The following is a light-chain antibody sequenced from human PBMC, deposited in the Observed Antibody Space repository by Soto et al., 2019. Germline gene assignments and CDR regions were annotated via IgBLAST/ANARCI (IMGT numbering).Light chain of an antibody. CDR2: DAS. CDR3: QQYNSWPPIT. J-gene: IGKJ5*01. CDR1: ESVSRN. Sequence: EVVMTQSPATLSVSPGERATLSCRASESVSRNLAWYQQKPGQAPRLLIYDASTRATGIPDRFSGGGSGTEFTLTISSLQSEDFVVYYCQQYNSWPPITFGQGRRPEIK. V-gene: IGKV3-15*01.